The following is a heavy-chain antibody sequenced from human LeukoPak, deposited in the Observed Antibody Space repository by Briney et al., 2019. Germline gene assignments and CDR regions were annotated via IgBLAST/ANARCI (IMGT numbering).Heavy chain of an antibody. V-gene: IGHV3-23*01. CDR2: ISGSGGTT. J-gene: IGHJ4*02. CDR1: GFTFSSYA. Sequence: GGSLRLSCAASGFTFSSYAMSWVRQAPGKGLEWVSAISGSGGTTYYADSVKGRFTISRDNSKNTLYLQMSSLRAEDSAVYYCAKDPEYSSGWYLDYWGRGTLVTVSS. D-gene: IGHD6-19*01. CDR3: AKDPEYSSGWYLDY.